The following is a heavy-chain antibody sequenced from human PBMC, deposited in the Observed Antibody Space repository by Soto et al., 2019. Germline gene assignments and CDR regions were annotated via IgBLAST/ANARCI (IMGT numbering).Heavy chain of an antibody. D-gene: IGHD2-15*01. V-gene: IGHV1-46*01. CDR3: ARAPYASGLLFYLDY. CDR1: VYTFTYYH. CDR2: INPYGGDT. Sequence: SVKVSCNASVYTFTYYHVHWGRQAPGQGLEWMGIINPYGGDTTYAQKFQGRVTMTRDTSTSTVYMELSSLRSEDTALYYRARAPYASGLLFYLDYWGQGALVTVSS. J-gene: IGHJ4*02.